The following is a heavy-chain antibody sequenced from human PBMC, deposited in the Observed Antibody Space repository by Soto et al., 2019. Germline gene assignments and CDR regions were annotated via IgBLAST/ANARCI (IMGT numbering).Heavy chain of an antibody. CDR3: ARARYYDWCFDL. J-gene: IGHJ4*02. D-gene: IGHD3-9*01. CDR1: GDSISSYF. V-gene: IGHV4-4*07. CDR2: VHTSGST. Sequence: PSETLSLTCTVSGDSISSYFWSWIRQPAGKGLEWIGRVHTSGSTTYNPSLQSRVTISVDRSKAQFYLTLTSVTAADTAVYFCARARYYDWCFDLWGLGTPVTVSS.